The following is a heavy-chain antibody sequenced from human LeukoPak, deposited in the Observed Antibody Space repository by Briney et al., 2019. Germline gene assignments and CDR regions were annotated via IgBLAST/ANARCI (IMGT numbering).Heavy chain of an antibody. V-gene: IGHV3-21*01. CDR2: ISSSSSYI. J-gene: IGHJ3*02. CDR3: ARDLGISNAFDI. CDR1: GFTFSSYS. D-gene: IGHD7-27*01. Sequence: GGSLRLSCAASGFTFSSYSMNWVRQAPGKGLEWVSSISSSSSYIYYADSVKGRFTISRDNAKNSLYLQMNSLRAEDTAAYYCARDLGISNAFDIWGQGTMVTVSS.